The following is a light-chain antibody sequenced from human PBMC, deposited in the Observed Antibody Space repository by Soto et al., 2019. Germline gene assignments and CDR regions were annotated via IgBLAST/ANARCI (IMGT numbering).Light chain of an antibody. CDR3: LLYSVVAVV. V-gene: IGLV7-46*01. Sequence: QAVVTQEPSLTVPPGGTVTLTCGSSTGAVTSGHYAYWFQQKPGQAPRTLIHNTIKKHSWTPARFSGSLLGGKAALTLSGAQPEDEADYYCLLYSVVAVVFGGGTKLTVL. J-gene: IGLJ2*01. CDR2: NTI. CDR1: TGAVTSGHY.